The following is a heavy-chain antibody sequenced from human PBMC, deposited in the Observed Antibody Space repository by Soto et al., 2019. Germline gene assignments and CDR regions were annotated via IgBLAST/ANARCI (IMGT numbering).Heavy chain of an antibody. J-gene: IGHJ6*03. CDR3: ARGNYYYYYMDV. CDR2: IYYSGST. V-gene: IGHV4-59*01. Sequence: SETLSLTCTVSGGSISSYYWSWIRQPPGKGLEWIGYIYYSGSTNYNPSLKSRVTISVDTSKNQFSLKLSSVTAADTAVYYCARGNYYYYYMDVWGKGTTVTVSS. CDR1: GGSISSYY.